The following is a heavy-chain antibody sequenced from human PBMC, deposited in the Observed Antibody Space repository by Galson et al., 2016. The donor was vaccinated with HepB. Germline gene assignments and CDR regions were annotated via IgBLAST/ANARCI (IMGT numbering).Heavy chain of an antibody. D-gene: IGHD1-26*01. CDR2: ISRSGDST. CDR1: GFTFSNYG. V-gene: IGHV3-23*01. Sequence: SLRLSCAASGFTFSNYGMTWVRQASGKGLEVVSSISRSGDSTDYADSVKGRFTISRDNSKNTLFLQMNSLTADDTAIYYCVQGSTAPAVWGNGTTVTVSS. CDR3: VQGSTAPAV. J-gene: IGHJ6*04.